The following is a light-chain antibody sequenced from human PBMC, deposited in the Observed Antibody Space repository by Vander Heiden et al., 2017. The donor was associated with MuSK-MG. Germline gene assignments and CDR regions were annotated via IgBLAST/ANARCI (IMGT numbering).Light chain of an antibody. CDR1: QSVSSNY. CDR2: AAI. CDR3: QQDYSSPFT. V-gene: IGKV3-20*01. J-gene: IGKJ4*01. Sequence: EVVLTQSPGTLSLSPATPATLSCRASQSVSSNYLAWYQQKPGQAPRLLINAAISRATGIPDRFSGSGSGTDFTLTISRLEPEDFAVYYCQQDYSSPFTFGGGTKVEIK.